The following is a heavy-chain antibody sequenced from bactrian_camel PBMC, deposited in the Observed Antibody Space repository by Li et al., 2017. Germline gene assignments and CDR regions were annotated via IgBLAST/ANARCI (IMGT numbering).Heavy chain of an antibody. D-gene: IGHD4*01. J-gene: IGHJ4*01. CDR1: GPAYCRYD. CDR2: IDSVGST. Sequence: QLVESGGGSVQAGGSLRLACTTSGPAYCRYDMYWYRQVPGKERDFIAEIDSVGSTYYADSVKGRFTISRANKNTVYLQMDSLKPDDTALYYCKSKAIPTWGGGGACGSSAGDWGQGTQVTVS. CDR3: KSKAIPTWGGGGACGSSAGD. V-gene: IGHV3S55*01.